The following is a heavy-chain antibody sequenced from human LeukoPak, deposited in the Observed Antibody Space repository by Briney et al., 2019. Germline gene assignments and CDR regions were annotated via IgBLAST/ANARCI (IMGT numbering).Heavy chain of an antibody. CDR1: GGTFSSYA. Sequence: SVKVSCKASGGTFSSYAISWVRQAPGQGLEWMGRIIPILGIANYAQRFQGRVTITADKSTSTAYMELSSLRSEDTAVYYCARERRYCSSTSCYRPTDYWGQGTLVTVSS. J-gene: IGHJ4*02. CDR3: ARERRYCSSTSCYRPTDY. CDR2: IIPILGIA. D-gene: IGHD2-2*01. V-gene: IGHV1-69*04.